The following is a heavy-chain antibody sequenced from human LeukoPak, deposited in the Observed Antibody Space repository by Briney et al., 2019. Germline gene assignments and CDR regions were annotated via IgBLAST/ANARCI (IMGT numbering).Heavy chain of an antibody. J-gene: IGHJ4*02. D-gene: IGHD3-22*01. Sequence: PSGTLSLTCAVSGGSISSSNWWSWVRQPPGKGLEWIGEIYHSGSTNYNPSLKSRVTISVDKSKNQFSLKLTSVTAADTAVYYCARGGGSGYYYFDYWGQGTLVTVSS. CDR3: ARGGGSGYYYFDY. CDR1: GGSISSSNW. CDR2: IYHSGST. V-gene: IGHV4-4*02.